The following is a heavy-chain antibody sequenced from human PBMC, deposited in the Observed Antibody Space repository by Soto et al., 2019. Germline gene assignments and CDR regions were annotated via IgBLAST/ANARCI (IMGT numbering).Heavy chain of an antibody. CDR2: IYWDDDK. D-gene: IGHD2-21*02. V-gene: IGHV2-5*02. CDR3: IQSRCGGDCLQSYASYYYYGMDV. Sequence: SGPTLVNPTQTLTLTCTFSAFSLSTGGVGVGWIRQPPGKALEWLALIYWDDDKRYSPSLRSRLTITKYTSKNQVVLTMTNMDPVDTATYYCIQSRCGGDCLQSYASYYYYGMDVWGQGT. CDR1: AFSLSTGGVG. J-gene: IGHJ6*02.